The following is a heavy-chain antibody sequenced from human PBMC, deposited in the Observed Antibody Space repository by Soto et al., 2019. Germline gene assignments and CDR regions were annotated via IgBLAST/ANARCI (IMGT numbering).Heavy chain of an antibody. CDR3: ARDDAYHLPARWGMDV. D-gene: IGHD2-2*01. CDR2: ISVYNGNT. V-gene: IGHV1-18*01. J-gene: IGHJ6*02. CDR1: GYTLNSYG. Sequence: ASVKVSCKASGYTLNSYGISWVRQAPGQGLEWMGWISVYNGNTNYAQKVQGRVTMTTDTSTSTAYMELRSLRSDDKAVYYCARDDAYHLPARWGMDVWGQGTTVTVSS.